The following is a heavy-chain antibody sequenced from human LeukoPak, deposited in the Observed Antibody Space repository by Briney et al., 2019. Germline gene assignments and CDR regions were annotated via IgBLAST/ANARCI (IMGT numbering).Heavy chain of an antibody. Sequence: GGSLRLSCAASGFTFSSYWMSWVRQAPGKGLEWVANIKQDGSEKCYVDSVKGRFTISRDNAKNSLYLQMNSLRAEDTAVYYCARDLISPTVTTGYYLDYWGQGTLVTVSS. V-gene: IGHV3-7*01. CDR3: ARDLISPTVTTGYYLDY. CDR2: IKQDGSEK. CDR1: GFTFSSYW. J-gene: IGHJ4*02. D-gene: IGHD4-17*01.